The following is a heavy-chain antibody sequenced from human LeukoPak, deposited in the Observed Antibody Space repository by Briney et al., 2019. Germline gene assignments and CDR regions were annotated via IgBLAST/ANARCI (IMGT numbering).Heavy chain of an antibody. CDR2: ISGGGGIT. CDR1: GFTFDSYA. Sequence: GGSLRLSCAASGFTFDSYAMTWVRQAPGKGLEGVSSISGGGGITNYADSVKGRFTISRDNSKYTLFLRMNSLRAEDTAVYYCAKYGVDCSSTSCYPLYYMDVWGKGTTVTVSS. D-gene: IGHD2-2*01. J-gene: IGHJ6*03. CDR3: AKYGVDCSSTSCYPLYYMDV. V-gene: IGHV3-23*01.